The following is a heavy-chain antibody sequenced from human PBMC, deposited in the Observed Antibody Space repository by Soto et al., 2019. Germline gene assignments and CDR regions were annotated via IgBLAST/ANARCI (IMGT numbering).Heavy chain of an antibody. CDR2: IWYDGSNK. V-gene: IGHV3-33*01. J-gene: IGHJ4*02. Sequence: QVQLVESGGGVVQPGRSLRLSCAASGFIFSTYGMHWVRQAPGKGLEWVAVIWYDGSNKYYADSMKGRFTTSRDNSKNTLYLQMNSLRAEDTAVYYCARAVGPFDYWGQGTLVTVSS. CDR3: ARAVGPFDY. D-gene: IGHD1-26*01. CDR1: GFIFSTYG.